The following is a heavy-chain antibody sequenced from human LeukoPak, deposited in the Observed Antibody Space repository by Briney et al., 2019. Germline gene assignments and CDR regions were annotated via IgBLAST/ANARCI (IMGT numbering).Heavy chain of an antibody. CDR3: ARGRLVRGVMGGNWFDP. D-gene: IGHD3-10*01. CDR2: FGVSGAS. J-gene: IGHJ5*02. V-gene: IGHV3-13*04. CDR1: GFTFSNYD. Sequence: GGSLRLSCAASGFTFSNYDMHWVRQATGKGLEWVSGFGVSGASYYSDSVKGRFTISRDDSKNSLYLQMNNLRAGDTALYYCARGRLVRGVMGGNWFDPWGQGTLVTVSS.